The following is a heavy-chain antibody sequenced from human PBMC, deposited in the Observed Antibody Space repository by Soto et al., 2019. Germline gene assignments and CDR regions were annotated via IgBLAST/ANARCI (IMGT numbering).Heavy chain of an antibody. CDR3: ARAGVAAAGNNWFDP. J-gene: IGHJ5*02. CDR2: IYYSGST. CDR1: GGSISSGDYY. V-gene: IGHV4-61*08. Sequence: PSETLSLTCSVSGGSISSGDYYWSWIRQPPGKGLEWIGYIYYSGSTNYNPSLKSRVTISVDTSKNQFSLKLSSVTAADTAVYYCARAGVAAAGNNWFDPWGQGTLVTVSS. D-gene: IGHD6-13*01.